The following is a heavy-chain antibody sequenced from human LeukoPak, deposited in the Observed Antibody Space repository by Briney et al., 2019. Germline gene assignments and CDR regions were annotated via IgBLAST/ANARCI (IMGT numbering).Heavy chain of an antibody. Sequence: ASVKVSCKASGYTFTSYDINWVRQATGQGLEGMGWMNPNSGNTGYAQKFQGRVTMTRNTSISTAYMELSSLRSEDTAVYYCARGPKIRFGELLSYWGQGTLVTVSS. J-gene: IGHJ1*01. CDR3: ARGPKIRFGELLSY. V-gene: IGHV1-8*01. CDR1: GYTFTSYD. CDR2: MNPNSGNT. D-gene: IGHD3-10*01.